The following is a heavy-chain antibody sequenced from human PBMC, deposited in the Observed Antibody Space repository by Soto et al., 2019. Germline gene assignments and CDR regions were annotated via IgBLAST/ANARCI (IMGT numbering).Heavy chain of an antibody. D-gene: IGHD2-15*01. J-gene: IGHJ2*01. Sequence: GGSLRLSCAASGFTFSSYSMNWVRQAPGKGLEWVSYISSSSSTIYYADSVKGRFTISRDNAKNSLYLQMNSLRAEDTAVYYCASGCSGGSCYWYFDLWGRGTLVTVSS. CDR3: ASGCSGGSCYWYFDL. CDR1: GFTFSSYS. V-gene: IGHV3-48*01. CDR2: ISSSSSTI.